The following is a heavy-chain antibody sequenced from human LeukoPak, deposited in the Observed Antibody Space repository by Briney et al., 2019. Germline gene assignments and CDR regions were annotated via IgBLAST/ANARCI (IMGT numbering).Heavy chain of an antibody. Sequence: GGSLRLSCAASEFTFSDYWMHWVRQAPGKGLVWVSRIHNDGSSTTYADSVRGRFTISRDNAKNTLYLQMNSLRIDDTAVYYCARGGTASFDLWGQGTLVTVSS. V-gene: IGHV3-74*01. CDR2: IHNDGSST. D-gene: IGHD1-1*01. CDR3: ARGGTASFDL. CDR1: EFTFSDYW. J-gene: IGHJ5*02.